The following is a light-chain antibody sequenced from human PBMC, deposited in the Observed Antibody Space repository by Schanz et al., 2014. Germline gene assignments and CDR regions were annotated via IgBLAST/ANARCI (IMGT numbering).Light chain of an antibody. CDR3: GSYTTSSTWV. V-gene: IGLV2-18*02. CDR2: EVN. CDR1: SSDVGSYNR. J-gene: IGLJ3*02. Sequence: QSVLTQPASVSGSPGQSVTISCTGTSSDVGSYNRVAWYQQPPDSAPKLIIYEVNDRPSGVPDRFSASKSSNTASLTISGLQAEDEAVYYCGSYTTSSTWVFGGGTKLTVL.